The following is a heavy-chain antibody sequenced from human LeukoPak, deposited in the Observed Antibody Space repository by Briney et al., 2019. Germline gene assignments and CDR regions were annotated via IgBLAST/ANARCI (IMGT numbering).Heavy chain of an antibody. Sequence: GGSLRLSCVASGFTFSSYWMYWVRQAPGKGLVWVSRINTDGSTTSYADSVKGRFTISRDNAKNTVYLQMNSLRAEDTAVYYCARVSNYGDYVDPPYYFDYWGQGTLVTVSS. CDR1: GFTFSSYW. D-gene: IGHD4-17*01. CDR3: ARVSNYGDYVDPPYYFDY. CDR2: INTDGSTT. V-gene: IGHV3-74*01. J-gene: IGHJ4*02.